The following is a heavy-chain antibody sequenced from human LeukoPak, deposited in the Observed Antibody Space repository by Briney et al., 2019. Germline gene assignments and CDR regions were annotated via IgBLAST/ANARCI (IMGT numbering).Heavy chain of an antibody. J-gene: IGHJ4*02. CDR1: GFSSSSYW. D-gene: IGHD5-24*01. V-gene: IGHV3-7*01. CDR3: ASLSTRRDGYNRGLFDY. CDR2: IKEDGSEK. Sequence: GGSLRLSCAASGFSSSSYWMSWVRQTPGKGLEWVANIKEDGSEKYYVDSAKGRFTISRDNAKNSLYLQMNSLRAEDTAVYYCASLSTRRDGYNRGLFDYWGQGTLVTVSS.